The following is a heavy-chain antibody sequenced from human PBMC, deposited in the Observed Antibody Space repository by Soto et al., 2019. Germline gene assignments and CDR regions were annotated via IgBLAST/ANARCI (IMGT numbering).Heavy chain of an antibody. D-gene: IGHD3-3*01. J-gene: IGHJ4*02. CDR3: ARGGLRFLEWLL. Sequence: SSETLCVTSAADGGSFSGYGGSWIRQSPGKGLEWIGDIKHSGSTNYNPSLKSRVTISVDTSKNQFSLKLTSVTAADTAVYYCARGGLRFLEWLLWGQGTLVTVSS. V-gene: IGHV4-34*01. CDR1: GGSFSGYG. CDR2: IKHSGST.